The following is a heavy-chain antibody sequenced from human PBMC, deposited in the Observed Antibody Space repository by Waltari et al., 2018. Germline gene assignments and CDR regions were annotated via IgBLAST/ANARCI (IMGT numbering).Heavy chain of an antibody. J-gene: IGHJ4*02. CDR2: IYTSGST. V-gene: IGHV4-4*07. CDR3: ARDGQQLGGID. Sequence: QVQLQESGPGLVKPSETLSLTCTVSGGSISSYYWSWIRQPAGKGMEWIGRIYTSGSTNYTPSHKSRGTMSGGTSKIQFSLKRSSVTAADTAVYYCARDGQQLGGIDWGQGTLVTVSS. D-gene: IGHD6-13*01. CDR1: GGSISSYY.